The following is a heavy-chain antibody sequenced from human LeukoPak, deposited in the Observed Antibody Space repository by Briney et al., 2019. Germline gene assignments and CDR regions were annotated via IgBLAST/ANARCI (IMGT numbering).Heavy chain of an antibody. V-gene: IGHV3-30*03. D-gene: IGHD5-12*01. CDR1: GFTFSSYA. J-gene: IGHJ4*02. Sequence: GGSLRLSCAASGFTFSSYAMTWVRQAPGKGLEWVAVIFSDEKTQVYADSVKGRFTISRDNSRNKLFLQMDSLRPDDTAIYYCASPYSGYDGVSLDFHWGQGTKVTVSP. CDR2: IFSDEKTQ. CDR3: ASPYSGYDGVSLDFH.